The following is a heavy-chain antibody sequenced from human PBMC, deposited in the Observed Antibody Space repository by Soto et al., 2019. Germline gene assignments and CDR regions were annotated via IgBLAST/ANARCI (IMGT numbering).Heavy chain of an antibody. J-gene: IGHJ3*02. Sequence: ASVKVSCKASGYTFTSYGISWVRQAPGQGLEGKGWISAYNNKKNYAQKLQGRGTMTTDTSTSTANKELRSLRSDDPAGYYCARVNSDHGAFDIWGQGTMVTVSS. CDR1: GYTFTSYG. CDR2: ISAYNNKK. CDR3: ARVNSDHGAFDI. V-gene: IGHV1-18*01. D-gene: IGHD1-1*01.